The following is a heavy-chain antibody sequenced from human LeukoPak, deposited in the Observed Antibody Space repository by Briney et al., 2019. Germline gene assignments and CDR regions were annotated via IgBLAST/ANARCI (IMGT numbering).Heavy chain of an antibody. Sequence: GGSLLLSCAASGFTFSSYWMNWVRQAPGKGLEWVANIKQDGSEKYYVDSVKGRFTISRDNTKNSLYLQMNSLRAEDTAVYYCVSGWYYFDYWGQGTLVTVSS. CDR1: GFTFSSYW. CDR2: IKQDGSEK. D-gene: IGHD6-19*01. V-gene: IGHV3-7*03. CDR3: VSGWYYFDY. J-gene: IGHJ4*02.